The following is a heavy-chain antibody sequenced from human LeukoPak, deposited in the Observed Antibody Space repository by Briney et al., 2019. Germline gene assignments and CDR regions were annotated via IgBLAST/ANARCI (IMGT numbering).Heavy chain of an antibody. V-gene: IGHV4-61*01. Sequence: PSQTLSLTCTVSGDSISTGSYYWSWIRQPPGKGLEWIGYIYYSGSTNYNPSLKSRVTISVDTSKNQFSLKLSSVTAADTAVYYCASHLAHREHWYFDLWGRGTLVTVSS. CDR2: IYYSGST. J-gene: IGHJ2*01. CDR3: ASHLAHREHWYFDL. CDR1: GDSISTGSYY. D-gene: IGHD5-24*01.